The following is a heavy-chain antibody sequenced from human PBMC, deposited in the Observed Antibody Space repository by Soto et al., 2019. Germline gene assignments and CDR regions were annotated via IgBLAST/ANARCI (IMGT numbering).Heavy chain of an antibody. CDR3: AKDTDDYGEFDV. Sequence: EVQLLESGGGLVQPGGSLRLSCAASGFTFSSYAMSWVRQAPGKGLEWVSAISGSGGSTYYADSVKGRYTISRDNSKNTLYLQMHSLRAEDTAVYYCAKDTDDYGEFDVWGQGTLVPVSS. CDR2: ISGSGGST. D-gene: IGHD4-17*01. V-gene: IGHV3-23*01. CDR1: GFTFSSYA. J-gene: IGHJ4*02.